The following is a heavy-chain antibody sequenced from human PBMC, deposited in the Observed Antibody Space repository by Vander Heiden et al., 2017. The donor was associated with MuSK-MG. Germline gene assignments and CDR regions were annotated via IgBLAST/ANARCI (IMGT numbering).Heavy chain of an antibody. J-gene: IGHJ4*02. CDR3: ARGYCSSTKCYAAFDY. CDR2: IHPGDSNT. V-gene: IGHV5-51*03. Sequence: EVQLVQSGAEVKKPGESLTISCKGPGYSFTTYWIGWVRQMPGKGLEWMGIIHPGDSNTRYSPSFQGQVTISVDKSITTAYLQWSRLKASDTAIYYCARGYCSSTKCYAAFDYWGQGTLVTVSS. D-gene: IGHD2-2*01. CDR1: GYSFTTYW.